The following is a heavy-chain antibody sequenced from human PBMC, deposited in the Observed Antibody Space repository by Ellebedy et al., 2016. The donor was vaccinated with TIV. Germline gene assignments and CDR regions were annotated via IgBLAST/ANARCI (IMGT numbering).Heavy chain of an antibody. D-gene: IGHD3-22*01. J-gene: IGHJ3*02. CDR1: GFTFSSYS. Sequence: GESLKISXAASGFTFSSYSMNWVRQAPGKGLEWVSSISSSSSYIYYADSVKGRFTISRDNAKNSLYLQMNSLRAEDTAVYYCARKPSSGYYYGDDAFDIWGQGTMVTVSS. CDR3: ARKPSSGYYYGDDAFDI. V-gene: IGHV3-21*01. CDR2: ISSSSSYI.